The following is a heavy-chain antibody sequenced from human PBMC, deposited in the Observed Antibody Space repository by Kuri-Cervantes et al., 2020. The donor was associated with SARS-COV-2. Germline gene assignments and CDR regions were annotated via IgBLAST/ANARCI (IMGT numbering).Heavy chain of an antibody. CDR2: ISGSGGST. Sequence: GESLKISCAASGFTFSSYAMSWVRQAPGKGLEWVSAISGSGGSTYYADSVKGRFTISRDNAKNSLYLQMNSLRAEDTAVYYCARDGYCSSTSCYTDYWGQGTLVTVSS. D-gene: IGHD2-2*02. V-gene: IGHV3-23*01. CDR3: ARDGYCSSTSCYTDY. J-gene: IGHJ4*02. CDR1: GFTFSSYA.